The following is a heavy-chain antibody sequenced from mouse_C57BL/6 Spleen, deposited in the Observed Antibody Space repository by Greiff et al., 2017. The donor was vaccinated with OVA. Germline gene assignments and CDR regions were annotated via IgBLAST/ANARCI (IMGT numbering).Heavy chain of an antibody. CDR1: GFTFTDYY. V-gene: IGHV7-3*01. Sequence: EVILVESGGGLVQPGGSLSLSCAASGFTFTDYYMSWVRQPPGKALEWLGFIRNKANGYTTEYSASVKGRFTISRDNSQSILYLQMNALRAEDSATYYCAGLLDWYYFDYWGQGTTLTVSS. J-gene: IGHJ2*01. CDR2: IRNKANGYTT. D-gene: IGHD2-10*02. CDR3: AGLLDWYYFDY.